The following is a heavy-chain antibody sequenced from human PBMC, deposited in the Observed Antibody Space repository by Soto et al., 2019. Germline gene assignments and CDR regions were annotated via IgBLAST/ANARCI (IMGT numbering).Heavy chain of an antibody. J-gene: IGHJ4*02. CDR2: INHSGST. CDR1: GGSVSSGSYY. CDR3: AGSNWDYSPESWY. D-gene: IGHD1-7*01. V-gene: IGHV4-39*07. Sequence: LSLTCTVSGGSVSSGSYYWSWIRQPPGKGLEWIGEINHSGSTNYNPSLKSRVTISVDTSKNQFSLKLSSVTAADTAVYYCAGSNWDYSPESWYWGQGTLVTVSS.